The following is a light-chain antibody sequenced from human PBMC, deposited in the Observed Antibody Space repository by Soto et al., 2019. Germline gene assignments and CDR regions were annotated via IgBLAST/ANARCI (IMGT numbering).Light chain of an antibody. V-gene: IGKV3-20*01. J-gene: IGKJ3*01. CDR1: QNINSRY. Sequence: EIGLTQSPGTLSLSPGERATLSCRASQNINSRYLAWYQQKPGQAPRLLIYATSSRATGIPDRFSGSGSGTDFTLTISRLEPEDFAVYYCQQFGSSPGFTFGPGTKVDTK. CDR2: ATS. CDR3: QQFGSSPGFT.